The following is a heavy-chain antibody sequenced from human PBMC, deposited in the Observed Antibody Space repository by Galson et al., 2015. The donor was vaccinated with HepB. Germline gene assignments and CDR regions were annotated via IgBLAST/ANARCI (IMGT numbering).Heavy chain of an antibody. CDR2: IYSGGST. Sequence: SLRLSCAASGFTVSSNYMSWVRQAPGKGLEWVSVIYSGGSTYYADSVKGRFTISRDNSKNTLYLQMNSLRAEDTAAYYCAREHYDILTGSDYYYYYGMDVWGQGTTVTVSS. D-gene: IGHD3-9*01. CDR3: AREHYDILTGSDYYYYYGMDV. V-gene: IGHV3-53*01. J-gene: IGHJ6*02. CDR1: GFTVSSNY.